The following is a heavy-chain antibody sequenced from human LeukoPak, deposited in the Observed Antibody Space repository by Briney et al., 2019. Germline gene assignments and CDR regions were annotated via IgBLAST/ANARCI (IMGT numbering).Heavy chain of an antibody. D-gene: IGHD3-16*02. V-gene: IGHV3-48*03. CDR3: ARDFMITFGGVIANYYYGMDV. CDR1: GFTFSSYE. CDR2: ISSSGSTI. J-gene: IGHJ6*02. Sequence: GGSLRLSCAASGFTFSSYEMNWVRRAPGKGLEWVSYISSSGSTIYYADSVKGRFTISRDNAKNSLYLQMDSLGAEDTAVYYCARDFMITFGGVIANYYYGMDVWGQGATVTVSS.